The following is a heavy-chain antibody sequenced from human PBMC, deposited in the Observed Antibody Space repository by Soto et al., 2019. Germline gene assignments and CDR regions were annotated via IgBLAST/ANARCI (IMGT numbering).Heavy chain of an antibody. Sequence: EVQLVESGGGLVKPGGSLRLSCAASGFTFSSYSMNWVRQAPGKGLEWVSSCSSRSRYIYYADSVRGRLTISRDNAKNSLFPQLNSLRAEGTGICYWAREPPVGATAFDYWGQGTVVTVSS. V-gene: IGHV3-21*04. CDR3: AREPPVGATAFDY. CDR1: GFTFSSYS. J-gene: IGHJ4*02. D-gene: IGHD1-26*01. CDR2: CSSRSRYI.